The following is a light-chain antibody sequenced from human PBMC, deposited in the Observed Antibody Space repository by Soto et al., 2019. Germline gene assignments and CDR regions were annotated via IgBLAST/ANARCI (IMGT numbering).Light chain of an antibody. Sequence: DIVRTQSPDSLAVSLGDRATINCKSSQSVLYSSNNKNYLAWYQQKPGQPPKLLIYWASTRESGVPDRFSGSGSGTDFTLTISSLQAEDVAVYYCQQYYSTPPLYTFGQGTKLEIK. J-gene: IGKJ2*01. CDR1: QSVLYSSNNKNY. CDR2: WAS. CDR3: QQYYSTPPLYT. V-gene: IGKV4-1*01.